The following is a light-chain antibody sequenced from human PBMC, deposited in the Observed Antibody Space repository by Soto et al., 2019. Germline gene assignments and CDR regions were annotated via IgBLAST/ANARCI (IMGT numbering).Light chain of an antibody. CDR1: QDIGHS. Sequence: DIQMTQSPSSLSASVGDRVTITCRASQDIGHSLAWYQQRPGKIPNLLIYSASTLQSGVPSRFSGSGSGTDFTPTITSLQPEDVATYYCQEHYSGPPVAFGPGTKVDV. CDR3: QEHYSGPPVA. CDR2: SAS. V-gene: IGKV1-27*01. J-gene: IGKJ3*01.